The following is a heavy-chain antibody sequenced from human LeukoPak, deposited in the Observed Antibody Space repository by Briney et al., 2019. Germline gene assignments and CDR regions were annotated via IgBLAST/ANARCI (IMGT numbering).Heavy chain of an antibody. CDR3: AREDTGDQAFDI. CDR2: TYYRSKWYN. D-gene: IGHD7-27*01. V-gene: IGHV6-1*01. Sequence: SQTLSLTCAISGDSVSSNSAAWNSISQSPSSGLEWLARTYYRSKWYNDHAGSVKSRITINPDTSKNQFSLQLNSVTPEDTAVYYCAREDTGDQAFDIWGQGTMVTVSS. J-gene: IGHJ3*02. CDR1: GDSVSSNSAA.